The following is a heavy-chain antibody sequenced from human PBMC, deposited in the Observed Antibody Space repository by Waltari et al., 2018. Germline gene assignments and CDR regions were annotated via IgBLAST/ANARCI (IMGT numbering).Heavy chain of an antibody. V-gene: IGHV3-30*18. CDR1: GFTFSSYG. Sequence: QVQLVESGGGVVQPGRSLRLSCAASGFTFSSYGMHWVRQPPGKGLEWVAVISYDGSNKYYADSVKGRFTISRDNSKNTLYLQMNSLRAEDTAVYYCAKDSAQWLVLGGLWDYWGQGTLVTVSS. CDR3: AKDSAQWLVLGGLWDY. D-gene: IGHD6-19*01. J-gene: IGHJ4*02. CDR2: ISYDGSNK.